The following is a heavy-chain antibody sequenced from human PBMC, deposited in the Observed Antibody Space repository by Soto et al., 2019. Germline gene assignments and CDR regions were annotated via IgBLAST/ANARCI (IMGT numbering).Heavy chain of an antibody. D-gene: IGHD3-22*01. J-gene: IGHJ4*02. CDR3: ARGPYYDSSGYYY. V-gene: IGHV3-33*01. CDR1: GFTFSSYG. CDR2: IWYDGSNK. Sequence: GGSLRLSCAASGFTFSSYGMHWVRQAPGKGLEWVAVIWYDGSNKYYADSVKGRFTISRDNSKNTLYLQMNSLRAEDTAVYYCARGPYYDSSGYYYWGQGTLVTVSS.